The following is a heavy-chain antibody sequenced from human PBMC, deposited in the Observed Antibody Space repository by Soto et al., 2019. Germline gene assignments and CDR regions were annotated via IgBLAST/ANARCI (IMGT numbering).Heavy chain of an antibody. J-gene: IGHJ3*02. V-gene: IGHV4-34*01. Sequence: SETLSLTCAVYGGSFSGYYWSWIRQPPGKGLEWIGEINHSGSTKYNPSLKSRVTISVDTSKNQFSLKLSSGTAADTAVYYCARGGYYARYAFDIWGQGTMVTVSS. CDR2: INHSGST. CDR1: GGSFSGYY. CDR3: ARGGYYARYAFDI. D-gene: IGHD3-10*01.